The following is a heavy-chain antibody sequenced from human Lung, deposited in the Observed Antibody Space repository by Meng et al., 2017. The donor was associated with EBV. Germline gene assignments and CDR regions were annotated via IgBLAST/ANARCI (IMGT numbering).Heavy chain of an antibody. CDR2: INEDGTIT. D-gene: IGHD1-14*01. V-gene: IGHV3-74*01. Sequence: RLRESGVALVQPGGSLRLSCAASEFTLRRYWMHWVRQGPGKEPLWVSRINEDGTITNYADSVKGRFTISRDNAKNTLYLQMNNLRAEDTAVYYCSRDLAGSDDYWGRGTLVTVSS. CDR3: SRDLAGSDDY. CDR1: EFTLRRYW. J-gene: IGHJ4*02.